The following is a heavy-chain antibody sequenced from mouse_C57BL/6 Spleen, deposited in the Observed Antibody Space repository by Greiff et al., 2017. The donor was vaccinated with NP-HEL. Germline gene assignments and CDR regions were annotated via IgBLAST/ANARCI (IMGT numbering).Heavy chain of an antibody. V-gene: IGHV3-1*01. D-gene: IGHD2-2*01. CDR3: ARGGGYYYAMDY. J-gene: IGHJ4*01. CDR1: GYSITSGYD. Sequence: EVQLQESGPGMVKPSQSLSLTCTVTGYSITSGYDWHWIRHFPGNKLEWMGYISYSGSTNYNPSLKSRISITHDPSKNHFFLKLNSVTTEDTATYYCARGGGYYYAMDYWGQGTSVTVSS. CDR2: ISYSGST.